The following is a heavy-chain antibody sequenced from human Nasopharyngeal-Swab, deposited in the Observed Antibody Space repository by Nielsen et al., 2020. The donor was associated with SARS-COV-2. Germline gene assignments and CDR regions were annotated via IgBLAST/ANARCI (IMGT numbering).Heavy chain of an antibody. Sequence: VRQAPGKGLEWVSGISGSGGSTYYADSVKGGFTISRDNSKNTLYLQMNSLRAEDTAGYYCARAGTDFYDFWSGYGYYYYGIDAWGQGTPVTVSS. D-gene: IGHD3-3*01. CDR2: ISGSGGST. CDR3: ARAGTDFYDFWSGYGYYYYGIDA. V-gene: IGHV3-23*01. J-gene: IGHJ6*02.